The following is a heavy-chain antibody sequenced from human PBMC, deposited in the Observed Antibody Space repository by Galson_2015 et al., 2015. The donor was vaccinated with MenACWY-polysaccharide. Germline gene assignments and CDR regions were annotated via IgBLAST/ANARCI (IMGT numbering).Heavy chain of an antibody. V-gene: IGHV3-74*01. J-gene: IGHJ5*02. D-gene: IGHD2-15*01. CDR1: GFSFSTYW. CDR3: TKAGAKYCSGSSCHFNWFDP. Sequence: SLRLSCAASGFSFSTYWMHWVRHAPGKGLVWVSRINADGSATGYADSVRGRFTISRDNAKNTLYLEMNSLRAEDTAVCYCTKAGAKYCSGSSCHFNWFDPWGQGTLVTVSS. CDR2: INADGSAT.